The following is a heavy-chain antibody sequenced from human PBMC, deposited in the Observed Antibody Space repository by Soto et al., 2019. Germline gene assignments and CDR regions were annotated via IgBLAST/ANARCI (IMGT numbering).Heavy chain of an antibody. CDR3: ARTHPGIAAAGDY. Sequence: ASVKVSCKASGYTFTGYYMHWVRQAPGQGLEWMGWINPNSGGTNYAQKFQGRVTMTRDTSISTAYMELSRLRSDDTAVYYCARTHPGIAAAGDYWGQGTLVTVSS. J-gene: IGHJ4*02. CDR2: INPNSGGT. D-gene: IGHD6-13*01. V-gene: IGHV1-2*02. CDR1: GYTFTGYY.